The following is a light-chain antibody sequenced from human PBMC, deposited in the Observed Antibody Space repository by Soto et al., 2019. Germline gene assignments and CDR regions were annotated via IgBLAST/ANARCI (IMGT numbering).Light chain of an antibody. V-gene: IGLV2-14*01. CDR1: SSDVGGYNY. CDR2: EVS. CDR3: SSYTTSSTQV. J-gene: IGLJ3*02. Sequence: QSALTQPASVSGSPGQSITISCTGTSSDVGGYNYVSWYQHHPGKAPKLMIYEVSNRPSGVSNRFSGSKSGNTASLTISGLQAEDEADYYCSSYTTSSTQVFGGGTQLTVL.